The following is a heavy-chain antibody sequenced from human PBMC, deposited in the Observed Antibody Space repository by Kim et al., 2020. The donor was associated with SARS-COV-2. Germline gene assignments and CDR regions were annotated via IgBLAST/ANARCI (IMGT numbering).Heavy chain of an antibody. CDR3: ARDRYGTDSSGPDSFDY. Sequence: GGSLRLSCAASGFTFSSYSMNWVRQAPGKGLEWVSSISSSSSYIYYADSVKGRFTISRDNAKNSLYLQMNSLRAEDTAVYYCARDRYGTDSSGPDSFDYWGQGTLVTVSS. CDR2: ISSSSSYI. J-gene: IGHJ4*02. D-gene: IGHD3-22*01. CDR1: GFTFSSYS. V-gene: IGHV3-21*01.